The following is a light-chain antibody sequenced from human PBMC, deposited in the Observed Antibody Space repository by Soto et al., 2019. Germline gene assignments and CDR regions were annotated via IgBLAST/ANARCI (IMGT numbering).Light chain of an antibody. V-gene: IGLV3-21*02. CDR1: NIRSKS. J-gene: IGLJ3*02. Sequence: SYELTQPPSVSVAPGQTARITCGGNNIRSKSVHWYQQRPGQAPVLVVCDDSDRPSGIPERFSGSNSGNTATLTISRVEAGDEADYYCQVWDSGSDQGVFGGGTKLTV. CDR2: DDS. CDR3: QVWDSGSDQGV.